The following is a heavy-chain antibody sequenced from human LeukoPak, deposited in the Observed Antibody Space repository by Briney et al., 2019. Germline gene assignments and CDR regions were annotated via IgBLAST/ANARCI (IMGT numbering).Heavy chain of an antibody. J-gene: IGHJ4*02. CDR1: GFTLSTYA. Sequence: AGGSLRLSCAASGFTLSTYAMHWVRQAPGKGLEWVAVISYDGSNKYYADSVKGRFTISRDNSKNTLYLQMNSLRAEDTAVYYCARDGGNYDFWSGYYTMGYYFDYWGQGTLVTVSS. D-gene: IGHD3-3*01. CDR2: ISYDGSNK. CDR3: ARDGGNYDFWSGYYTMGYYFDY. V-gene: IGHV3-30-3*01.